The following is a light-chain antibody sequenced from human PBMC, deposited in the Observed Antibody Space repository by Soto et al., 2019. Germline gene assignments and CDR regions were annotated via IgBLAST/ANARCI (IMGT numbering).Light chain of an antibody. Sequence: QSVLTQPPSASGTPGQRVTISCSGSSSNIGGHFVYWYHQLPGTAPQLLIYRNDQRPSGVPDRFSASKSGTSASLAISGLQSEDEADYYCAAWDDNLRGLVFGGGTKLTVL. CDR2: RND. CDR1: SSNIGGHF. J-gene: IGLJ3*02. CDR3: AAWDDNLRGLV. V-gene: IGLV1-47*01.